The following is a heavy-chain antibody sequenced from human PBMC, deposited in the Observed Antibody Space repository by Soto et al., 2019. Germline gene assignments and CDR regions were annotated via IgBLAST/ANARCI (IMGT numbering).Heavy chain of an antibody. Sequence: QVQLVQSGAEVKKPGSSVKVSCKASGGTFSSYAIIWVRQAPGQGLEWMGGIIPIFGTANYAQKFQGRVTITADDSRSTAYMELSSLRSEDTAVYYRARAGATHGITTVNYWGQGTQVSVLS. J-gene: IGHJ4*02. CDR1: GGTFSSYA. D-gene: IGHD1-20*01. V-gene: IGHV1-69*12. CDR2: IIPIFGTA. CDR3: ARAGATHGITTVNY.